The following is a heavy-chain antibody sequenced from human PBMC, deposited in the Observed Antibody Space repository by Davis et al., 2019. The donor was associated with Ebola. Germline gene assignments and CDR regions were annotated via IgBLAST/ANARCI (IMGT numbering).Heavy chain of an antibody. CDR1: GDTLTSYA. Sequence: SVTVSCKAVGDTLTSYAMTWVRQAPGQGLEWMGGIIPVFRTPSHAQKFQGRVTITADESTRTAYMELNGLRFEDTAVYYCAHLGPQRYCSGGGCHGYLDFWGQGTLVTVSS. V-gene: IGHV1-69*13. CDR2: IIPVFRTP. D-gene: IGHD2-15*01. CDR3: AHLGPQRYCSGGGCHGYLDF. J-gene: IGHJ4*02.